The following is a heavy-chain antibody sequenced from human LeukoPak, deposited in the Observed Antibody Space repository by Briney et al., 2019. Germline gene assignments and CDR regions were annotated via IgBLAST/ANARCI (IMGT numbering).Heavy chain of an antibody. D-gene: IGHD3-22*01. CDR1: GFTFDDYG. CDR2: INWNGGST. V-gene: IGHV3-20*04. Sequence: PGGSLRLSCAASGFTFDDYGMSWVRQAPGKGLEWVSGINWNGGSTGYADSVKGRFTISRDNAKNSLYLQMNSLRAEDAALYYCARVYYDSSGYVYWGQGTLVTVSS. CDR3: ARVYYDSSGYVY. J-gene: IGHJ4*02.